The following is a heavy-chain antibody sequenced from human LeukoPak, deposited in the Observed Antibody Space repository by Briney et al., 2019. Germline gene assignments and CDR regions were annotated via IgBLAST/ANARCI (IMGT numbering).Heavy chain of an antibody. CDR3: ARGRLAAAGNFDY. Sequence: ASVKVSCKASGGTFSSYAISWVRQAPGQGLEWMGGIIPIFGTANYAQKFQGRVTIAADKSTSTAYMELSSLRSEDTAVYYCARGRLAAAGNFDYWGQGTLVTVSS. J-gene: IGHJ4*02. D-gene: IGHD6-13*01. CDR1: GGTFSSYA. CDR2: IIPIFGTA. V-gene: IGHV1-69*06.